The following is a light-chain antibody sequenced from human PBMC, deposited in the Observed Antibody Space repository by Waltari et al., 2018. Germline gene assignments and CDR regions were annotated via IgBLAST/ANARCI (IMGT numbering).Light chain of an antibody. CDR2: KAS. CDR3: QQYDKNPVT. CDR1: QSISSW. V-gene: IGKV1-5*03. Sequence: EIQMTQSPSTLYASVGDRVNITCRASQSISSWLALFQQKPGKAPKILISKASNLETGVPPRFGGSGSGSEFTLTISSLQPDDFATYYCQQYDKNPVTFGQGTKVEIK. J-gene: IGKJ1*01.